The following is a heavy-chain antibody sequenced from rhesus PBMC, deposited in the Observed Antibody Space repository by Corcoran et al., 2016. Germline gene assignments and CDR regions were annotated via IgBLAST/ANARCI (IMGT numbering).Heavy chain of an antibody. CDR3: AREYCTGSGCYAYYGLDS. D-gene: IGHD2-21*01. CDR2: IYGSGGGT. CDR1: GGSISDDYY. J-gene: IGHJ6*01. V-gene: IGHV4-106*01. Sequence: QVQLQESGPGLVKPSETLSLTCAVSGGSISDDYYWSWIRQPPGKGLEWIGYIYGSGGGTNYNPSLKKLVTMSIDTSKNQFSLKLSSVTAADTAVYYCAREYCTGSGCYAYYGLDSWGQGVVVTVSS.